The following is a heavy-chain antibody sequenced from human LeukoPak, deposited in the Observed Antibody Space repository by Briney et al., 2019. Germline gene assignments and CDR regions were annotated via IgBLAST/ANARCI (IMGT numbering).Heavy chain of an antibody. CDR3: ARDIPRYCSSTSCSVEGGGHNWFDP. J-gene: IGHJ5*02. D-gene: IGHD2-2*01. Sequence: SETLSLTCTVSGGSISSYYWTWIRQPPGKGLEWIGYIFYSGATNYNPSLKSRVTISVDTSKNQFSLKLSSVTAADTAVYYCARDIPRYCSSTSCSVEGGGHNWFDPWGQGTLVTVSS. V-gene: IGHV4-59*01. CDR1: GGSISSYY. CDR2: IFYSGAT.